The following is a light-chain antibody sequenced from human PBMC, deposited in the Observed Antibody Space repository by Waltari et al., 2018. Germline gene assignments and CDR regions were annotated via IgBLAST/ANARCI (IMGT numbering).Light chain of an antibody. Sequence: QSALTQPASVSGSPGQSIPISCTGTSNDVGGYAHVSWYQQYPGKAPKLIIYEVSYRPSGISTRFSGSKSGNTASLTISGLQAEDEADYYCSSHTATVPHVFGTGTRVTVV. CDR3: SSHTATVPHV. CDR2: EVS. V-gene: IGLV2-14*01. J-gene: IGLJ1*01. CDR1: SNDVGGYAH.